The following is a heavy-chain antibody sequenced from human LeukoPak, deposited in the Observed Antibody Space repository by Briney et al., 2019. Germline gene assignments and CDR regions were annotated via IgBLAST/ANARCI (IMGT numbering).Heavy chain of an antibody. CDR2: INAGNGNT. D-gene: IGHD6-13*01. V-gene: IGHV1-3*01. CDR3: ARPLWAAAGTEYYYYYGMDV. Sequence: ASVKVSCKASGYTFTSYAMHWVRQAPGQRLEWMGWINAGNGNTKYSQKFQGRVTITRDTSASTAYMELSSLRSEDTAVYYCARPLWAAAGTEYYYYYGMDVWGQGTTVTVSS. J-gene: IGHJ6*02. CDR1: GYTFTSYA.